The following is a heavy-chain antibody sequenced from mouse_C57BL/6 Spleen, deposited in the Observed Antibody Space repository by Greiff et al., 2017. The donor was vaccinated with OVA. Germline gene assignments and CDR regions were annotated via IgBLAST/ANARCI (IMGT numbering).Heavy chain of an antibody. CDR2: INPGSGGT. V-gene: IGHV1-54*01. Sequence: QVQLQQSGAELVRPGTSVKVSCKASGYAFTNYLIEWVKQRPGQGLEWIGVINPGSGGTNYNEKFKGKATLTADKSSSTAYMQLSSLTSEDSAVYFCARGGLGRTSHWYFDVWGTGTTVTVSS. CDR1: GYAFTNYL. D-gene: IGHD4-1*01. J-gene: IGHJ1*03. CDR3: ARGGLGRTSHWYFDV.